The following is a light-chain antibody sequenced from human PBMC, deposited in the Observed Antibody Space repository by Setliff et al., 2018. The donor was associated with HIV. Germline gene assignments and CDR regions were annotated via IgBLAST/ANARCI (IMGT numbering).Light chain of an antibody. J-gene: IGLJ1*01. Sequence: QSALTQPAPVSGSPGQSITISCTGTSSDVGGYNYVSWYQQHPGKAPKLMIYDVSNRPSGISNRFSGSKSGNTASLTVSGLQAEDEADYYCSSYTSSTPLYVFGTGTKVTVL. CDR1: SSDVGGYNY. CDR3: SSYTSSTPLYV. V-gene: IGLV2-14*03. CDR2: DVS.